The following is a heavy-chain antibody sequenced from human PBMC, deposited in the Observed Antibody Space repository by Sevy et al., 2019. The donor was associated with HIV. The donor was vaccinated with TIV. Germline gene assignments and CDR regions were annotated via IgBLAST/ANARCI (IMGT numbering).Heavy chain of an antibody. CDR1: GFTFSSYA. D-gene: IGHD3-22*01. CDR2: ISGSGYST. CDR3: AKEGGGYNYDSSGLFDY. V-gene: IGHV3-23*01. J-gene: IGHJ4*02. Sequence: GGSLRLSCAASGFTFSSYAMTWVRQAPGKGLEWVSGISGSGYSTYYAGPVKGRFTISGDNSKNTLYLQMNSLGAEDTAVYYCAKEGGGYNYDSSGLFDYWGQGTLVTVSS.